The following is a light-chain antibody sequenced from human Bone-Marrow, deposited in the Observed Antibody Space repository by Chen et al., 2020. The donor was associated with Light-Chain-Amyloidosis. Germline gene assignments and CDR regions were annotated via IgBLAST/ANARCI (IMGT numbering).Light chain of an antibody. CDR3: SSYTITNTLV. CDR1: SSDVGGVNH. Sequence: QSALTHPAPVSGSPGQSITIPCTGTSSDVGGVNHVSWYQQHPDKAPQLMIYAVTNRPSWVPDRFSGSKSDNTASLTISGLQTEDEADYVCSSYTITNTLVFGSGTSVTVL. CDR2: AVT. J-gene: IGLJ1*01. V-gene: IGLV2-14*01.